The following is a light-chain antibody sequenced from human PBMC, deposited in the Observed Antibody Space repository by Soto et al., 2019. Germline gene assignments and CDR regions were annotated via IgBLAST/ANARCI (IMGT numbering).Light chain of an antibody. CDR1: SSDVGGYNY. Sequence: QSALTQPASVSGSPGQSITISCTGTSSDVGGYNYVSWYQQHPGKAPKLMIYEVSKRPSGVSNRFSGSKSGNTASLTFSGLQAEDEAYYYCCSYASSSTWVFGGGTKVTVL. CDR3: CSYASSSTWV. V-gene: IGLV2-14*01. J-gene: IGLJ3*02. CDR2: EVS.